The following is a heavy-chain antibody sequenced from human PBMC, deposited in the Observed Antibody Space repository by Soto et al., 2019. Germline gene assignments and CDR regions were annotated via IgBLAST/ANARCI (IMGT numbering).Heavy chain of an antibody. CDR1: GHTLTELS. V-gene: IGHV1-24*01. CDR3: AAGGTRWLHSPFDY. CDR2: FDPEDGET. D-gene: IGHD1-1*01. J-gene: IGHJ4*02. Sequence: QVQLLQSGAEVKKPGASVKVSCKVSGHTLTELSMHWVRQAPGRGLEWMGGFDPEDGETIFAQKFQGRVTMTEDTSTDSTYMELTSLRPEDTAVYYCAAGGTRWLHSPFDYWGQGTLATISS.